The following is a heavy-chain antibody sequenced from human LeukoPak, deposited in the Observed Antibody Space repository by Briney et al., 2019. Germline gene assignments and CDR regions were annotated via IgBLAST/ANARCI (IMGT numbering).Heavy chain of an antibody. CDR3: ARAPNYYGSGSYWPYYYYGMDV. V-gene: IGHV3-11*01. CDR1: GFTFSDYY. Sequence: PGGSLRLSCAASGFTFSDYYMSWIRQAPGKGLEWVSYISSSGSTIYYADSVKGRFTISRDNAKNSLYLQMNSLRAEDTAVYYCARAPNYYGSGSYWPYYYYGMDVWGQGTTVTVSS. D-gene: IGHD3-10*01. J-gene: IGHJ6*02. CDR2: ISSSGSTI.